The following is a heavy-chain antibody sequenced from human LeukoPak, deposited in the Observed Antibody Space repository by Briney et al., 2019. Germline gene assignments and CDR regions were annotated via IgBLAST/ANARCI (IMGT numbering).Heavy chain of an antibody. D-gene: IGHD6-13*01. CDR3: AKVVQYTASTGTGLDY. J-gene: IGHJ4*02. Sequence: GGSLRLSCAASGFIFSNYGMHWVRQAPGRGLDWVAVIWYDGSYKYYADSVKGRFTTSRDNSKNTLYLQMNSLRAEDTAIYYCAKVVQYTASTGTGLDYWGQGTLVTVSS. CDR2: IWYDGSYK. CDR1: GFIFSNYG. V-gene: IGHV3-33*06.